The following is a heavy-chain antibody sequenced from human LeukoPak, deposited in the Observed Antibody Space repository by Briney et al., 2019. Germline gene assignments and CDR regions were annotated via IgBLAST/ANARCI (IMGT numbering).Heavy chain of an antibody. CDR3: ARENIVVVPAAIRYFDY. J-gene: IGHJ4*02. V-gene: IGHV1-69*05. CDR1: GGTSSSYA. CDR2: IIPIFGTA. D-gene: IGHD2-2*01. Sequence: SVKVSCKASGGTSSSYAISWVRQAPGQGLEWMGGIIPIFGTANYAQKFQGRVTITTDESTSTAYMELSSLRSEDTAVYYCARENIVVVPAAIRYFDYWGQGTLVTVSS.